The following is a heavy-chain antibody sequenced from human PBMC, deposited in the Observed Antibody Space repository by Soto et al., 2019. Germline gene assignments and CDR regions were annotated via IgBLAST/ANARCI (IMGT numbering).Heavy chain of an antibody. CDR2: ISWDSGET. CDR1: GFNFGENT. D-gene: IGHD2-21*01. Sequence: GGSLRLSCAASGFNFGENTLHWVRQAPGKGLEWVSFISWDSGETDYADSVRGRFTISRDNSKNSVYLQMNSLRPEDTAFYYCAKDTLWTIDYWGQGTLVTVSS. V-gene: IGHV3-43*01. J-gene: IGHJ4*02. CDR3: AKDTLWTIDY.